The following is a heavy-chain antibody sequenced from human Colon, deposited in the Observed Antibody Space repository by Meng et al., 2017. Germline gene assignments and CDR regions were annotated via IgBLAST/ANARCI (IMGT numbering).Heavy chain of an antibody. J-gene: IGHJ4*02. CDR2: ISPNSDYI. D-gene: IGHD6-13*01. Sequence: GESLKISCATSGFTFNSYSMNWVRQAPGKGLEWVSSISPNSDYIYYADSVKGRFTISREKAKNSLYLQRNSPRAEYTAVYYCAIHLAGRNNYPDYWGQGTLVTVSS. V-gene: IGHV3-21*01. CDR1: GFTFNSYS. CDR3: AIHLAGRNNYPDY.